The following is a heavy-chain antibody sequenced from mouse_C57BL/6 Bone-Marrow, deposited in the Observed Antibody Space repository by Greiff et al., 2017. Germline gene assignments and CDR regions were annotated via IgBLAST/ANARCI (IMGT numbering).Heavy chain of an antibody. D-gene: IGHD4-1*01. V-gene: IGHV1-50*01. CDR3: ARTGTLFAY. CDR2: IDPSDSYT. Sequence: QVQLQQPGAELVKPGASVKLSCKASGYTFTSYWMQWVKQRPGQGLEWIGEIDPSDSYTNYTQKFKGKATLTVDTSSSTAYMQLSSLASEDSAVYYCARTGTLFAYWGQGTLVTVSA. J-gene: IGHJ3*01. CDR1: GYTFTSYW.